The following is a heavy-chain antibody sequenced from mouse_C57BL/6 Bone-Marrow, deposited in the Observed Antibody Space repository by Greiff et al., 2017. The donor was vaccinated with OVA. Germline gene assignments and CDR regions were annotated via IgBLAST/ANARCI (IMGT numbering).Heavy chain of an antibody. CDR1: GYTFTDYY. CDR3: ARYYYGSSFYWYFDG. CDR2: INPNNGGT. D-gene: IGHD1-1*01. V-gene: IGHV1-26*01. J-gene: IGHJ1*03. Sequence: EVKLMESGPELVKPGASVKISCKASGYTFTDYYMNWVKQSHGKSLEWIGDINPNNGGTSYNQKFKGQATLTVDKSSSTAYMELRSLTSEDSAVYYCARYYYGSSFYWYFDGWGTGTTVTVAS.